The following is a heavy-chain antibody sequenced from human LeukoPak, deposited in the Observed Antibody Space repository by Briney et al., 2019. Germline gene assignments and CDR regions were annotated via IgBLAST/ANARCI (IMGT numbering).Heavy chain of an antibody. J-gene: IGHJ4*02. CDR1: GYTFTGYY. D-gene: IGHD2-2*01. CDR3: AREKRYCSRTSCYFDY. V-gene: IGHV1-2*02. Sequence: ASVTVSFKGSGYTFTGYYMHWVRQAPGQGLEWMGWINPNSGGTNYAQKFQGRVTMTRDTSISPAYMELGRLRYDDTAVYYWAREKRYCSRTSCYFDYWGGGPLVRVSS. CDR2: INPNSGGT.